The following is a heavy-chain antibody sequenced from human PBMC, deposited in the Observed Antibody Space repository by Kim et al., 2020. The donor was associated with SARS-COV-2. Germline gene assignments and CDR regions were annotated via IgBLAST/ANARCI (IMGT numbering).Heavy chain of an antibody. CDR1: GFTFNAYS. D-gene: IGHD2-21*02. J-gene: IGHJ4*02. CDR3: ARDFTADYFDY. Sequence: GGSLRLSCAASGFTFNAYSMHWVRQPPGKGLEWVAVIWYDENKKYYADSVKGRFIVSRDNSKNTRYLQMNSLKAEDTAVYYCARDFTADYFDYWGQGTLVTVSS. CDR2: IWYDENKK. V-gene: IGHV3-33*01.